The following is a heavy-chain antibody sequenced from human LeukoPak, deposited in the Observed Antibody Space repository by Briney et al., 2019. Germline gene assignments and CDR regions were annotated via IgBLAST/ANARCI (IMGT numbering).Heavy chain of an antibody. CDR2: IYSSGST. D-gene: IGHD4-23*01. CDR3: AFGDYVGNLFHP. Sequence: SETLSLTCTVSGGSINNYYWSWIRQPAGKGLEWIGLIYSSGSTSYKPSLKSRVTMSVDTSKKQFSLWLSSLTAADTAVYYCAFGDYVGNLFHPWGQGTLVSLPS. J-gene: IGHJ5*02. V-gene: IGHV4-4*07. CDR1: GGSINNYY.